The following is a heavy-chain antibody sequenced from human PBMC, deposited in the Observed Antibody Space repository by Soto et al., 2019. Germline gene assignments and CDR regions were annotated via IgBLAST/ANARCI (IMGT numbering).Heavy chain of an antibody. CDR3: AKDRHGDYPYYYYYMDV. V-gene: IGHV3-23*01. J-gene: IGHJ6*03. CDR1: GFTFSSYA. D-gene: IGHD4-17*01. CDR2: ISGSGGSA. Sequence: GGFLRLSCAASGFTFSSYAMSWVRQAPGKGLEWVSAISGSGGSAYYADSVKGRFTISRDNSKNTLYLQMNSLRAEDTAVYYCAKDRHGDYPYYYYYMDVWGKGTTVTVSS.